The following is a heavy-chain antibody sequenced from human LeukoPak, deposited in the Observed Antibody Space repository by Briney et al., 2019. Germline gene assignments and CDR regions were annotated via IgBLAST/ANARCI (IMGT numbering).Heavy chain of an antibody. Sequence: PGGSLRLSCAASGFTFSSYAMHWVRQAPGKGLEWVAVISYDGSNKYYADSVKGRFTISRDNSKNTLYLQMNSLRAEDTAVYYCARDSVPYGSGSSYDYWGQGTLVTVSS. CDR1: GFTFSSYA. CDR2: ISYDGSNK. CDR3: ARDSVPYGSGSSYDY. D-gene: IGHD3-10*01. J-gene: IGHJ4*02. V-gene: IGHV3-30-3*01.